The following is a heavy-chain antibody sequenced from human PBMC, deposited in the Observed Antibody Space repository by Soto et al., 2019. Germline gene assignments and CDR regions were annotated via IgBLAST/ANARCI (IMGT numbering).Heavy chain of an antibody. CDR1: GGTFSSYA. D-gene: IGHD1-1*01. J-gene: IGHJ3*02. CDR2: IIPIFGTA. CDR3: ATGTTGKTYAFDI. V-gene: IGHV1-69*13. Sequence: SVKVSCKAAGGTFSSYAISWVRQAPGKGLEWMGGIIPIFGTANYVQKFQGRVTITADESTSKAYMELSSLRSEETAGYYCATGTTGKTYAFDIWGQGTMVTVSS.